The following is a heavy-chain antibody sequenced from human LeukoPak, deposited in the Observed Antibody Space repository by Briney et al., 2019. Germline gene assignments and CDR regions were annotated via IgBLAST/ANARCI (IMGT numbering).Heavy chain of an antibody. CDR2: ISYDGSNK. V-gene: IGHV3-30-3*01. Sequence: GGCLRLSCAASGFTFSSYAMHWVRQAPGKGPEWVAVISYDGSNKYYADSVKGRFTISRDNSKNTLYLQMNSLRAEDTAVYYCARDPIVATILYYFDYWGQGTLVTVSS. D-gene: IGHD5-12*01. CDR1: GFTFSSYA. CDR3: ARDPIVATILYYFDY. J-gene: IGHJ4*02.